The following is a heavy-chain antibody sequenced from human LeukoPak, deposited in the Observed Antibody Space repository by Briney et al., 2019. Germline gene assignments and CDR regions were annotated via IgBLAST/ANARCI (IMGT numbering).Heavy chain of an antibody. CDR2: IYSGGNT. V-gene: IGHV3-66*01. CDR3: AREGMVATFDY. J-gene: IGHJ4*02. Sequence: GGSLRLSCAASGFTVSSNHMSWVRQAPGKGLEWVSVIYSGGNTYYADSVKGRFAISRDTSKDTLYLQMNSLRAEDTAVYYCAREGMVATFDYWGQGTLVTVSS. D-gene: IGHD5-12*01. CDR1: GFTVSSNH.